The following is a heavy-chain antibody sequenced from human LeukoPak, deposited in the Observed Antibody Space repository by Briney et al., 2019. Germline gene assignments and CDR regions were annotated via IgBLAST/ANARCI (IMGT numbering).Heavy chain of an antibody. D-gene: IGHD2-2*01. CDR3: ARVHCSSTSCYYYYGMDV. J-gene: IGHJ6*02. CDR2: INTNTGNP. CDR1: GYTFTSYA. V-gene: IGHV7-4-1*02. Sequence: GASVKVPCKASGYTFTSYAMNWVRQAPGQGLEWMGWINTNTGNPTYAQGFTGRFVFSLDTSVSTAYLQISSLKAEDTAVYYCARVHCSSTSCYYYYGMDVWGQGTTVTVSS.